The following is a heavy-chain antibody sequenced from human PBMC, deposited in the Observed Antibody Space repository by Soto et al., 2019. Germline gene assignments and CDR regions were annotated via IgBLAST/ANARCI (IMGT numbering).Heavy chain of an antibody. CDR3: ARRQHMITFGGVIPNWFDP. CDR2: IYYSGST. CDR1: GGSISSSSYY. J-gene: IGHJ5*02. V-gene: IGHV4-39*01. D-gene: IGHD3-16*02. Sequence: QLQLQESGPGLVKPSETLSLTCTVSGGSISSSSYYWGWIRQPPGKGLEWIGSIYYSGSTYYNPSLKSRVTISVDTSKNQFSLKLSSVTAADTAVYYCARRQHMITFGGVIPNWFDPWGQGTLVTVSS.